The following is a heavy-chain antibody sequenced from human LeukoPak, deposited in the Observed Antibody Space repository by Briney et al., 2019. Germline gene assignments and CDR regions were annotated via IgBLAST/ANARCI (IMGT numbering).Heavy chain of an antibody. V-gene: IGHV4-28*01. J-gene: IGHJ3*02. CDR2: IYYSGSA. Sequence: PSETLSLTCTVSGYSISSSNWWGWIRQPPGKGLEWIGYIYYSGSAYYNASLKSRVTMSADSSKNQFSLELSSVTAVDTAVYYCARNQVVAANRGAFDIWGQGTMVTVSS. CDR3: ARNQVVAANRGAFDI. D-gene: IGHD3-22*01. CDR1: GYSISSSNW.